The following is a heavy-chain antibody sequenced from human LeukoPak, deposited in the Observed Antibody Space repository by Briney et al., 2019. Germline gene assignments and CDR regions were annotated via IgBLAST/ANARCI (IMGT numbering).Heavy chain of an antibody. Sequence: SETLSLTCTVSGGSITGYYWNWIRQPAGQGLEWLGRVYSSGVGNYDPSLTSRVTMSVDTSKNQFSLKLTSLTAADTAVYYCAREEFLHEIDSSGYFVYWGQGTLVTVSS. J-gene: IGHJ4*02. CDR2: VYSSGVG. CDR1: GGSITGYY. CDR3: AREEFLHEIDSSGYFVY. D-gene: IGHD3-22*01. V-gene: IGHV4-4*07.